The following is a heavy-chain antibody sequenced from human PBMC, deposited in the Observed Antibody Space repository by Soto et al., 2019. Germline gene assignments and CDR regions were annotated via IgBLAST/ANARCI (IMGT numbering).Heavy chain of an antibody. CDR2: IYSGGGT. J-gene: IGHJ4*02. CDR3: ARKTDSAGDGDF. V-gene: IGHV3-53*02. D-gene: IGHD2-21*01. CDR1: GFSVRDNY. Sequence: EVRLVQTGGALIQPGGSLRRSCAVSGFSVRDNYMFWVRQAPGKGLEWVSLIYSGGGTDYADSVQGRFTISRDNSKNTLFLQMNSLRVEDTAVYYCARKTDSAGDGDFWGQGTLVTVSS.